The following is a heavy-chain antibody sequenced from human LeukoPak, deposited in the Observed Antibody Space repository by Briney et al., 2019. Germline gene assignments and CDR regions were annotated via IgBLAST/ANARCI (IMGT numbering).Heavy chain of an antibody. CDR2: INPNSGGT. CDR1: GYTITGYY. Sequence: ASVKVSCKASGYTITGYYMHWVRQAPGQGLEWMGWINPNSGGTNYAQKFQGRVTMTRDTSISTAYMELSRLRSDDTAVYYCARGHYDILTGYYSFDYWGQGTLVTVSS. CDR3: ARGHYDILTGYYSFDY. J-gene: IGHJ4*02. D-gene: IGHD3-9*01. V-gene: IGHV1-2*02.